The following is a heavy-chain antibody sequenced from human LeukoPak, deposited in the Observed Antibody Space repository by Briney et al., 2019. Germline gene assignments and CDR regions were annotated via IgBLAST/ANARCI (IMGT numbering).Heavy chain of an antibody. CDR1: GFTVSSNY. V-gene: IGHV3-66*01. Sequence: PGGSLRLSCVASGFTVSSNYMTWVRQAPGKGLEWVSIIYSGGRTYYADSVKGRFTISRDNSKNTLYLQMNSLRGEDTAVYYCARDNYYGSGSYYLSYYYYMDVWGKGTTVTVS. J-gene: IGHJ6*03. CDR2: IYSGGRT. CDR3: ARDNYYGSGSYYLSYYYYMDV. D-gene: IGHD3-10*01.